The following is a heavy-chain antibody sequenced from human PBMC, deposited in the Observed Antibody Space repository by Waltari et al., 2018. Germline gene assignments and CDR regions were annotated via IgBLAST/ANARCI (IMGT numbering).Heavy chain of an antibody. CDR1: GGTFGSYA. CDR2: IIPIFGTA. D-gene: IGHD2-2*01. J-gene: IGHJ6*02. CDR3: ARMIVVVPAAIYYYGMDV. V-gene: IGHV1-69*13. Sequence: QVQLVQSGAEVKKPGSSVKVSCKASGGTFGSYAISWVRQAPGQGLEWMGGIIPIFGTANDAQKFQGRVTITADESTSTAYMELSSLRSEDTAVYYCARMIVVVPAAIYYYGMDVWGQGTTVTVSS.